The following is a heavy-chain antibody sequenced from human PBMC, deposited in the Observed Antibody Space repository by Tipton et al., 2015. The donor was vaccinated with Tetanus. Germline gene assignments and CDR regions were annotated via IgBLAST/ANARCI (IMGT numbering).Heavy chain of an antibody. Sequence: QVQLVQSGAEVKKPGASVKVSCKASGYTFTSYGISWVRQAPGQVLEWMRWISAYNGNTNYAQKLQGRVTMTTDTSTSPAYMGLRSLRSDDRAVYYGAGARAPGYSSGWYGAGGGGYYYYGMDVWGQGTTVTVSS. J-gene: IGHJ6*02. CDR3: AGARAPGYSSGWYGAGGGGYYYYGMDV. CDR2: ISAYNGNT. V-gene: IGHV1-18*04. D-gene: IGHD6-19*01. CDR1: GYTFTSYG.